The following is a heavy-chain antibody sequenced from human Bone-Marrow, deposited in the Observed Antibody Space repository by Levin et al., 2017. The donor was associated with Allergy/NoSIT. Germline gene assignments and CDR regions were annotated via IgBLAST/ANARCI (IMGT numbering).Heavy chain of an antibody. CDR3: SSAPGFTDY. J-gene: IGHJ4*02. V-gene: IGHV3-66*01. CDR2: MYSTGTT. Sequence: GESLKISCAASGFTVSSNYMAWVRQVPGKGLEWVSVMYSTGTTYYADSVKGRFTISRDSSKNTLYLQMNSLRAEDTAVYYCSSAPGFTDYWGQGTLVTVSS. CDR1: GFTVSSNY.